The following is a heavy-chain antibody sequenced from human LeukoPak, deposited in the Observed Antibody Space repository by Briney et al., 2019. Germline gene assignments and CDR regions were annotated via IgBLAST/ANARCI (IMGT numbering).Heavy chain of an antibody. V-gene: IGHV4-39*01. CDR3: ARWGCSSTSCYAASDYYYYYYMDV. Sequence: SSETLSLTCTVSGGSISSSSYYWGWIRQPPGKGLEWIGSIYYSGSTYYNPSLKSRVTISVDTSKNQFSLKLSSVTAADTAVYYCARWGCSSTSCYAASDYYYYYYMDVWGKGTTATISS. CDR2: IYYSGST. D-gene: IGHD2-2*01. CDR1: GGSISSSSYY. J-gene: IGHJ6*03.